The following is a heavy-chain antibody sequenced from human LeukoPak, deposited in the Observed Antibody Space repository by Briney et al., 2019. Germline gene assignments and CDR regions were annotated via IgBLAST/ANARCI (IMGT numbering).Heavy chain of an antibody. CDR2: IIPIFGTA. CDR1: GGTFSSYA. J-gene: IGHJ4*02. CDR3: ARDITGIRYFDY. Sequence: ASVKVSCKASGGTFSSYAISWVRQAPGQGLEWMGGIIPIFGTANYAQKFQGRVTMTTDTSTSTAYMELRSLRSDDTAVYYCARDITGIRYFDYWGQGTLVTVSS. D-gene: IGHD1-20*01. V-gene: IGHV1-69*05.